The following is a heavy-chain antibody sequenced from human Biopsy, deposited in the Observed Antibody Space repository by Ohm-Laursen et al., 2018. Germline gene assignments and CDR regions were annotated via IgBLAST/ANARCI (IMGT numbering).Heavy chain of an antibody. CDR1: GDSISSDIYY. D-gene: IGHD3-10*01. CDR2: IYNSESTST. Sequence: TLSLTCTVSGDSISSDIYYWVWVRQPPGKGLEWIGNIYNSESTSTYYNLSLKGRVSISVDTSHNQFSLKLTSVTAADTAVYFCARRVSGSGRVDPWGQGTLVTVSS. CDR3: ARRVSGSGRVDP. J-gene: IGHJ5*02. V-gene: IGHV4-39*01.